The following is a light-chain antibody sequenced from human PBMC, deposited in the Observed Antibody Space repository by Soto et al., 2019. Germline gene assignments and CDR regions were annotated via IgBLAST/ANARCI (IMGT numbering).Light chain of an antibody. Sequence: EIVLTQSPGTLSLSPGERATLSCRASQSVSSYLAWYQQKPGQAPRRLIYGVSSRATGIPDRGSGSGSGTDFTLTITTLAPADFAVYYCQQYITSPLRFGGGTRWIAN. J-gene: IGKJ4*02. CDR2: GVS. CDR3: QQYITSPLR. V-gene: IGKV3-20*01. CDR1: QSVSSY.